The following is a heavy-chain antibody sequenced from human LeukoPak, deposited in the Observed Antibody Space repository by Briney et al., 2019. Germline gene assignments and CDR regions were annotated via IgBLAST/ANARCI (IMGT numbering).Heavy chain of an antibody. J-gene: IGHJ4*02. D-gene: IGHD2-15*01. Sequence: GASVNVSCKASGGTFSSYAISWVRQAPGQGLEWMGGIIPIFGTANYAQKFQGRVTITADEFTSTAYMELSSLRSEDTAVYYCARNGVNCSGGSCYKDYYFDYWGQGTLVTVSS. CDR2: IIPIFGTA. V-gene: IGHV1-69*01. CDR3: ARNGVNCSGGSCYKDYYFDY. CDR1: GGTFSSYA.